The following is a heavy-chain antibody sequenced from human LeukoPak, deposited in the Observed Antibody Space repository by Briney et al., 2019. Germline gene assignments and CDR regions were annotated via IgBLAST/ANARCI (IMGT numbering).Heavy chain of an antibody. D-gene: IGHD2-2*01. Sequence: GGSLRLSCAASGFTFSSYSMNWVRQAPGKGLERVSSISSSSSYIYYADSVKGRFTISRDNAKNSLYLQMNSLRAEDTAVYYCASRYCSSTSCYAVDYWGQGTLVTVSS. V-gene: IGHV3-21*01. CDR3: ASRYCSSTSCYAVDY. J-gene: IGHJ4*02. CDR2: ISSSSSYI. CDR1: GFTFSSYS.